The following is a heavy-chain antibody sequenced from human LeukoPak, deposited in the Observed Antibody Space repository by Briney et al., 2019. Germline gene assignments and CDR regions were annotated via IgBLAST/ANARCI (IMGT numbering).Heavy chain of an antibody. Sequence: GGSLRHSCAASGFTFRSYDMHWVRQVTGKVLEWVSAIGIGGDTHYLDSVKGRFTISRENAKNSLYLQMDSLRAGDTAVYYCARGGIPVAGIDEIDFWGQGTLVTVAS. J-gene: IGHJ4*02. CDR2: IGIGGDT. CDR1: GFTFRSYD. CDR3: ARGGIPVAGIDEIDF. V-gene: IGHV3-13*01. D-gene: IGHD6-19*01.